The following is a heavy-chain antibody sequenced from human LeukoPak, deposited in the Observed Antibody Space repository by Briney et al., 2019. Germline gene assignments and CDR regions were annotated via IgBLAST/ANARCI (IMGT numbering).Heavy chain of an antibody. D-gene: IGHD5-24*01. J-gene: IGHJ3*02. CDR3: ARKMATIRYTDAFDI. Sequence: SETLSLTCTVSGGSISSGSYYWSWIRQPAGKGLEWIGRIYTSGSTNYNPSLKSRVTISVDTSKNQFSLKLSSVTAADTAVYYCARKMATIRYTDAFDIWGQGTMVTVSS. V-gene: IGHV4-61*02. CDR2: IYTSGST. CDR1: GGSISSGSYY.